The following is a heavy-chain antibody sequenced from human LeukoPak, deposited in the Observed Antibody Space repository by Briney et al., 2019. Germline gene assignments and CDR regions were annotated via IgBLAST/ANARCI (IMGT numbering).Heavy chain of an antibody. J-gene: IGHJ5*02. CDR3: ARGSGSGWPLDR. D-gene: IGHD6-19*01. CDR1: GVIVSRNF. Sequence: GGSVRLSCAASGVIVSRNFMSWVRQAPGKGLQWVAITYVGGTTDYSDPVRGRFHISRDSSNNPLSLQINSRGVEDTAVYYCARGSGSGWPLDRWGQGALVTVSS. V-gene: IGHV3-53*01. CDR2: TYVGGTT.